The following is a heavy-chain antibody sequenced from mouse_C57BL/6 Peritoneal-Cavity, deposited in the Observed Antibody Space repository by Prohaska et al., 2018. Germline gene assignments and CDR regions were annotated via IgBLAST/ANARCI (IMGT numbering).Heavy chain of an antibody. CDR1: GIDFSRYW. Sequence: EVKLLQSGGGLVQPGGSLKLSCAASGIDFSRYWMSWFRRAPGKGLEWIGEINPDSSTINYAPSLKDKVIISRDNAKNTLYLQMSKVRSEDTALYYGARQLGEDAMDYWGQGTSVTVSS. J-gene: IGHJ4*01. D-gene: IGHD4-1*01. CDR2: INPDSSTI. CDR3: ARQLGEDAMDY. V-gene: IGHV4-1*01.